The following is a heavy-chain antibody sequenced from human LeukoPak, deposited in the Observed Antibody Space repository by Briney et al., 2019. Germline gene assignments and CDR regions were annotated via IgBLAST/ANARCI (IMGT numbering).Heavy chain of an antibody. J-gene: IGHJ4*02. CDR1: GGSISSSSYY. D-gene: IGHD3-16*01. CDR2: IYYSGST. CDR3: ARVMITFGGVTLDY. Sequence: PSETLSLTCTVSGGSISSSSYYWGWIRQPPGKGLEWIGSIYYSGSTYYNPSLKSRVTISVDTSKNQFSLKLSSVTAADTGVYYCARVMITFGGVTLDYWGQGTLVTVSS. V-gene: IGHV4-39*07.